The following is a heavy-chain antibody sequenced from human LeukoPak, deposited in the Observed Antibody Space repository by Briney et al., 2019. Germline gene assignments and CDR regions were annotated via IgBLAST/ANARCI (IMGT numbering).Heavy chain of an antibody. Sequence: SQTLSLTCTVSGASISSGRYYWSWLRQPAGKGLEWIGRIYTSGSTDYNPSLKSRVTISLDTSKNQFSLKVRSVTAADTAVYYCARGYCSGGSCYNRYWGQGTLVTVSS. D-gene: IGHD2-15*01. CDR2: IYTSGST. CDR1: GASISSGRYY. V-gene: IGHV4-61*02. J-gene: IGHJ4*02. CDR3: ARGYCSGGSCYNRY.